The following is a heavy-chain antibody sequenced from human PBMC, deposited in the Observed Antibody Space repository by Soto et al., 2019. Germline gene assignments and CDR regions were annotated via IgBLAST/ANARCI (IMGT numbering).Heavy chain of an antibody. V-gene: IGHV2-26*01. D-gene: IGHD3-3*01. CDR3: ARIRLYDFWSGYHWFDP. CDR2: IFSNDEK. Sequence: ESGHTLVNPTETLTLTCTVSGFSLSNARMGVSWIRQPPGKALEWLAHIFSNDEKSYSTSLKSRLTISKDTSKSQVVLTMTNMDPVDTATYYCARIRLYDFWSGYHWFDPWGQGTLVTVSS. CDR1: GFSLSNARMG. J-gene: IGHJ5*02.